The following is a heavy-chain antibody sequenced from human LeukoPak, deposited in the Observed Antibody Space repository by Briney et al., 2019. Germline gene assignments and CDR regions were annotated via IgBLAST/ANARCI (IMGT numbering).Heavy chain of an antibody. Sequence: GRSLRLSCAASGFTFSFYGMHWVRQAPGKGLEGVAVISYDGSNKYYADSVKGRFTISRDNSKNTLYLQMNSLRAEDAAVYYCAKGPHYDSSGYQWGSGFDYWGQGTLVTVSS. CDR2: ISYDGSNK. CDR1: GFTFSFYG. CDR3: AKGPHYDSSGYQWGSGFDY. J-gene: IGHJ4*02. D-gene: IGHD3-22*01. V-gene: IGHV3-30*18.